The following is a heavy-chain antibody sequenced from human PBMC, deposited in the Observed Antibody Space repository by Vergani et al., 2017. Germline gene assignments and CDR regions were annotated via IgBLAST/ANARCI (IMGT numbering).Heavy chain of an antibody. Sequence: QVQLQGSGPGLVKPSETLSLTCTVSGGSISSYYWSWIRQPAGKGLEWIGRIYTSGSTNYNPSLKSRVTMSVDTSKNQFSLKMSSVTAADTAVYDCAGGVLRFLEWSRGYYMDVWGKGTTVTVS. V-gene: IGHV4-4*07. D-gene: IGHD3-3*01. CDR1: GGSISSYY. CDR2: IYTSGST. J-gene: IGHJ6*03. CDR3: AGGVLRFLEWSRGYYMDV.